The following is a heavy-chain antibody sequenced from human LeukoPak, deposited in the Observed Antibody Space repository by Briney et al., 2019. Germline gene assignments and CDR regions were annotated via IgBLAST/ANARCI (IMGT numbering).Heavy chain of an antibody. CDR3: ANPTVVTLGKDAFDI. D-gene: IGHD4-23*01. Sequence: GGSLRLSCAASGFTFSSYGMHWVRQAPGKGLEWVAVISYDGSNKYYADSVKGRFTISRDNSKNTLYLQMNSLRAEDTAVYYWANPTVVTLGKDAFDIWGQGTMVTVSS. CDR2: ISYDGSNK. J-gene: IGHJ3*02. V-gene: IGHV3-30*18. CDR1: GFTFSSYG.